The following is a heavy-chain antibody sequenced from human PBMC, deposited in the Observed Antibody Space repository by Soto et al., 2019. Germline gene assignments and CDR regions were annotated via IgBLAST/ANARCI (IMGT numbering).Heavy chain of an antibody. CDR2: ITDSSDTV. CDR3: ARDFGHGYYLDY. D-gene: IGHD3-3*01. J-gene: IGHJ4*02. CDR1: GFSFSNYN. Sequence: PGGSLRLSCVASGFSFSNYNMNWVRQAPGKGLEWVSYITDSSDTVHYADSVRGRFTISRDNAESSLYLQMNSPRDEGTAVYFCARDFGHGYYLDYWGRGTLVTVSS. V-gene: IGHV3-48*02.